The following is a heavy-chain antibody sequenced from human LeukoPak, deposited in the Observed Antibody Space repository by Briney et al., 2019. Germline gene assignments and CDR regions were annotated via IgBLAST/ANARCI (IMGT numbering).Heavy chain of an antibody. J-gene: IGHJ6*02. CDR1: DGSFSGYY. Sequence: PSETLSLTCAVYDGSFSGYYWSRIRQPPGKGLEWIGYIYYSGSTNYNPSLKSRVTISVDTSKNQFSLKLSSVTAADTAVYYCARVGGTNYYYYGMDVWGQGTTVTVSS. CDR2: IYYSGST. D-gene: IGHD1-26*01. V-gene: IGHV4-59*01. CDR3: ARVGGTNYYYYGMDV.